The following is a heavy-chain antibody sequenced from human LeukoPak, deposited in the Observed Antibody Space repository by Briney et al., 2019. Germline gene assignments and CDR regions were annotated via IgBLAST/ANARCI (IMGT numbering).Heavy chain of an antibody. CDR1: GFTVSSSN. J-gene: IGHJ4*02. D-gene: IGHD3-16*01. Sequence: GGSLRLSCAASGFTVSSSNMNWVRQAPGKGLEWISVIYSGGSTHYADSVKGRFTISRDNSKNTLFLQMNSLRAEDTAVYYCAKDPARLPYYFDYWGQGTLVTVSS. CDR3: AKDPARLPYYFDY. CDR2: IYSGGST. V-gene: IGHV3-53*01.